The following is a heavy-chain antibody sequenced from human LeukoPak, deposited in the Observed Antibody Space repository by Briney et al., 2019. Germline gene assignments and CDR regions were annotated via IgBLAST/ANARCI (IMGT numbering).Heavy chain of an antibody. CDR3: AKECDYSPGHKFDL. CDR2: LFTGGGRT. CDR1: GFTFNNYL. Sequence: GGSLRLSCAASGFTFNNYLMSWVRQAPGKGLEWVSVLFTGGGRTLYADSVKGRLTISGDTSRTTLYLQMNGLRAEDTAVYYCAKECDYSPGHKFDLWGQGTLVTVSS. D-gene: IGHD3-10*01. J-gene: IGHJ4*02. V-gene: IGHV3-23*01.